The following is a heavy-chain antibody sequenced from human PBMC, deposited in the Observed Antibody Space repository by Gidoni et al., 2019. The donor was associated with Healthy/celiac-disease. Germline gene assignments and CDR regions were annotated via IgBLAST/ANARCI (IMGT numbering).Heavy chain of an antibody. Sequence: QVQLVQSGAEVKKPGASVKVSCKASGYTFTGYYMHWVRQAPGQGLEWMGWINPNSGGTNYAQKFQGRVTMTRDTSISTAYMELSRLRSDDTAVYYCARDLGVYALGYYYGMDVWGQGTTVTVSS. CDR2: INPNSGGT. CDR3: ARDLGVYALGYYYGMDV. D-gene: IGHD2-8*01. CDR1: GYTFTGYY. V-gene: IGHV1-2*02. J-gene: IGHJ6*02.